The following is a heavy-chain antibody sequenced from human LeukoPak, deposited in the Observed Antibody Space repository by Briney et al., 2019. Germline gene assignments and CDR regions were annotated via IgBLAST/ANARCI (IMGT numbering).Heavy chain of an antibody. CDR1: GYTFTSYD. Sequence: ASVKVSCEASGYTFTSYDINWVRQATGLGLEWMGWMNPNSGNTGYAQKFQGRVTMTRNTSISTAYMELSSLRSEDTAVYYCARGVTMVRGVIKTNYYFDYWGQGTLVTVSS. CDR2: MNPNSGNT. J-gene: IGHJ4*02. V-gene: IGHV1-8*01. CDR3: ARGVTMVRGVIKTNYYFDY. D-gene: IGHD3-10*01.